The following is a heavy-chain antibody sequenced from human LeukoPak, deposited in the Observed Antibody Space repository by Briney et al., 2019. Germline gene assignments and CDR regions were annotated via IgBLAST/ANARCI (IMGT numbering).Heavy chain of an antibody. CDR2: ISAYNGNT. Sequence: ASVKVSCKAAGYTFTSYGISWVRQAPGQGLEWMGWISAYNGNTNYAQKLQGRVTMTTDTSTSTAYMELRSLRSDDTAVYYCARVPQSWCAFDIWGQGTMVTVSS. J-gene: IGHJ3*02. CDR3: ARVPQSWCAFDI. D-gene: IGHD2-15*01. V-gene: IGHV1-18*01. CDR1: GYTFTSYG.